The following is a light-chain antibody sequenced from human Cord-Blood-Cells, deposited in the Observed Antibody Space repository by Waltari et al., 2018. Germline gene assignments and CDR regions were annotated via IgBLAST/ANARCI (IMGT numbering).Light chain of an antibody. Sequence: SYELTQPPSVSVYPGQTDRITCSGDALPKKYAYWYQQKSGQAPVLVIYEDSKRPSGIPERFSGSSSGTMATLTISGAQVEDEADYYCYSTDSSGNHWVFGGGTKLTVL. CDR1: ALPKKY. CDR2: EDS. V-gene: IGLV3-10*01. CDR3: YSTDSSGNHWV. J-gene: IGLJ3*02.